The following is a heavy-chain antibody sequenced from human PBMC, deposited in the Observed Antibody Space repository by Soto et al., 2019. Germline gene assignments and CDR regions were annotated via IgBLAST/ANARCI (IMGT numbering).Heavy chain of an antibody. Sequence: SETLSLTCTVSGGSISSGDYYWSWIRQPPGKGLEWIGYIYYSGSTYYNPSLKSRVTISVDTAKNQFSLKLSSVTAADTAVYYCARGRGIVATIDWFDPWGQGTLVTVSS. D-gene: IGHD5-12*01. CDR1: GGSISSGDYY. CDR2: IYYSGST. V-gene: IGHV4-30-4*01. J-gene: IGHJ5*02. CDR3: ARGRGIVATIDWFDP.